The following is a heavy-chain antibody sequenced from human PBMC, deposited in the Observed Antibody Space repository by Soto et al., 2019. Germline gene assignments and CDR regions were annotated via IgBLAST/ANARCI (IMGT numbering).Heavy chain of an antibody. D-gene: IGHD2-15*01. V-gene: IGHV5-51*01. CDR1: GYSFTSYW. J-gene: IGHJ4*02. CDR2: IYPGDSDT. CDR3: ARPVQDCSGGSCYLSYYFDY. Sequence: GESLKISCKGSGYSFTSYWIGWVRQMPGKGLEWMGIIYPGDSDTRYSPSFQGQVTISADKSISTAYLQWSSLKAPDTAMYYCARPVQDCSGGSCYLSYYFDYWGQGTLVTVSS.